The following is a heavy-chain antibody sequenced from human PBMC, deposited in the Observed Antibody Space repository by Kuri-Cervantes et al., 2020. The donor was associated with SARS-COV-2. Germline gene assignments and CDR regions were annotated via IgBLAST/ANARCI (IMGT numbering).Heavy chain of an antibody. CDR3: ARAHCSTPTCSNPGGY. J-gene: IGHJ4*02. Sequence: GGSLRLSCAASGFTFDDYGMYWVRQVPGKGLEWVSDISWNSGSIGYADAVKGRFTISRDNAKNSLYLQMNSLRAEDTAVYYCARAHCSTPTCSNPGGYWGQGTLVTVSS. CDR2: ISWNSGSI. D-gene: IGHD2-2*01. CDR1: GFTFDDYG. V-gene: IGHV3-9*01.